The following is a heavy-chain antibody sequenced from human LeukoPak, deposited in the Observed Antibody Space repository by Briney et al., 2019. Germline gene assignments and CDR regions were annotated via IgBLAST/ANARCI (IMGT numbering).Heavy chain of an antibody. J-gene: IGHJ4*02. CDR2: ISGSGGNA. D-gene: IGHD1/OR15-1a*01. CDR1: GFTFSSYA. Sequence: GGSLRLSCAAFGFTFSSYAMSWVRQAPGKGLEWVSAISGSGGNAYYADSVKGRFTISRDNSKNTLHLLMNSLRADDTAVYYCVPATGNNWGQGTLVTASS. V-gene: IGHV3-23*01. CDR3: VPATGNN.